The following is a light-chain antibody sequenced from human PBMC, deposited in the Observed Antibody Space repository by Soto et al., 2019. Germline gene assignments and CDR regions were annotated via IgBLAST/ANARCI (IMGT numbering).Light chain of an antibody. V-gene: IGKV3-15*01. Sequence: EVVMTQSPAALSVSPGERATLSCRASQSINSNLAWYQQKPGQAPRLLVYGASTMATGIPARFSGTGSGTEFTRTISSLQSEDFAVYYCQQYNTWPGWTFGQGTKVEIK. CDR2: GAS. CDR1: QSINSN. J-gene: IGKJ1*01. CDR3: QQYNTWPGWT.